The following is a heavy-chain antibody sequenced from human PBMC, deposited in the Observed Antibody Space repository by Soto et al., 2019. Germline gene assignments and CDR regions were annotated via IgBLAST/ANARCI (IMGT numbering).Heavy chain of an antibody. CDR1: GLTFSSYA. CDR3: ARDTYYYDSSGYPDY. Sequence: PGGSLRLSCAASGLTFSSYAMSWVRQAPGKGLEWVSHISNSGRSTKYADSVKGRFTTSRDNSKNTLYLQMNSLRAEDTAIYYCARDTYYYDSSGYPDYWGQGTLVTVSS. V-gene: IGHV3-23*01. J-gene: IGHJ4*02. D-gene: IGHD3-22*01. CDR2: ISNSGRST.